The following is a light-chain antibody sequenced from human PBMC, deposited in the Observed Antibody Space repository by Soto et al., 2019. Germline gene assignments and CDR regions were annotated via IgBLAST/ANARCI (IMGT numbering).Light chain of an antibody. V-gene: IGKV2-28*01. Sequence: DIVMTQSPLSLPVTPGEPASISCRSSQSLLHLNGNNYLDWYLQKPGQSPQLLIYLGSNRASGVPDRLSGSGSGTDFTLKISRVEAEDVGIYYCLQALQNPVTFGQGTRLDIK. J-gene: IGKJ5*01. CDR2: LGS. CDR1: QSLLHLNGNNY. CDR3: LQALQNPVT.